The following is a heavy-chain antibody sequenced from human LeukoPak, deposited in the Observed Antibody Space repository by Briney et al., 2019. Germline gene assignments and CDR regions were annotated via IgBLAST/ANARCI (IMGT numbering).Heavy chain of an antibody. CDR2: INHSGST. CDR3: ARHLLGSEAAAHDY. Sequence: PSETLSPTCAVYGGSLSGYFWSWIRQPPGKGLEWIGEINHSGSTSHNPSLKSRVTISVDTSKNQFSLNLNSVTAADTAVYYCARHLLGSEAAAHDYWGQGTLVTVSS. J-gene: IGHJ4*02. V-gene: IGHV4-34*01. CDR1: GGSLSGYF. D-gene: IGHD6-13*01.